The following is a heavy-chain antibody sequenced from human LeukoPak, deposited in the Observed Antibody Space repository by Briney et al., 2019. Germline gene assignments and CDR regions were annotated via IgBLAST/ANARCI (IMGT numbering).Heavy chain of an antibody. CDR3: ARVSSSWYYFDY. Sequence: PSQTLSLTCAVSGGSISSGGYSWSWIRQPPGKGLEWIGYIYHSGSTNYNPSLKSRVTISVDTSKNQFSLKLSSVTAADTAVYYCARVSSSWYYFDYWGQGTLVTVSS. D-gene: IGHD6-13*01. CDR1: GGSISSGGYS. J-gene: IGHJ4*02. CDR2: IYHSGST. V-gene: IGHV4-30-2*01.